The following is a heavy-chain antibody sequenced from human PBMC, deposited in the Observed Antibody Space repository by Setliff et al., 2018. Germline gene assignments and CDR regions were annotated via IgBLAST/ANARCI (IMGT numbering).Heavy chain of an antibody. V-gene: IGHV1-18*01. Sequence: ASVKVSCKASGYILTSSGITWVRQAPGQGLEWMGWISGFNGVTNYAQTFQGRITMATDTSTKMAHMELSSLRSDDTAVYFCARAVDSSGYFPYWYFDLWGRGALVTVSS. CDR3: ARAVDSSGYFPYWYFDL. J-gene: IGHJ2*01. D-gene: IGHD3-22*01. CDR2: ISGFNGVT. CDR1: GYILTSSG.